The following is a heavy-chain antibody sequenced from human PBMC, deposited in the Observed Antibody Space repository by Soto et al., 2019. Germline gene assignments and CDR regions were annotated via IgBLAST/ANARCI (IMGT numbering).Heavy chain of an antibody. V-gene: IGHV3-21*01. D-gene: IGHD3-9*01. CDR3: ARDLPELRYFEWLKSENWFDP. CDR2: ISSSSSYI. Sequence: PGGSLRLSCAASGFTFSSYSMNWVRQAPGKGLEWVSSISSSSSYICYADSVKGRFTISRDNAKNSLYLQMNSLRAEDTAVYYCARDLPELRYFEWLKSENWFDPWGQGTLVTVSS. CDR1: GFTFSSYS. J-gene: IGHJ5*02.